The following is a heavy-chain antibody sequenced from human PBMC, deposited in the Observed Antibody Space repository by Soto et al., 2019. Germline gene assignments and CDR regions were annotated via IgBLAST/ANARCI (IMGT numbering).Heavy chain of an antibody. CDR3: ASYWHDLYYYYMDV. V-gene: IGHV3-21*01. D-gene: IGHD1-1*01. Sequence: EVQLVESGGGLVKPGGSLRLSCAASGFTFSSYSMNWVRQAPGKGLEWVSSISSSSSYIYYADSVKGRFTISRDNAKNSLYLQMNSLRAEDTAVYYCASYWHDLYYYYMDVWGKGTTVTVSS. J-gene: IGHJ6*03. CDR1: GFTFSSYS. CDR2: ISSSSSYI.